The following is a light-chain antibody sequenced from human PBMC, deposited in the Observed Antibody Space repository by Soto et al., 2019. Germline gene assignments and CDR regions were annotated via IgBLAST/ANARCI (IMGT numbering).Light chain of an antibody. CDR2: GAS. CDR1: QSVRNN. V-gene: IGKV3-15*01. J-gene: IGKJ1*01. Sequence: EIVMTQSPATLSVSPGERATLSCRASQSVRNNLAWYQQKPGQAPRLLIYGASTRATGITARFSGSGSGTEFTLTISSLQSEDFALYYCQRYNNWPPAWTFGQGTKVEIK. CDR3: QRYNNWPPAWT.